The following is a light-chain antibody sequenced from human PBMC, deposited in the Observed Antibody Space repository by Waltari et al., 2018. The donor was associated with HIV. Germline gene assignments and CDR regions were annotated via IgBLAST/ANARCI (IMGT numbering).Light chain of an antibody. Sequence: QSALPQPAYVSGSPGQSTTIPCTGTSSDGGGYTDVSWYQQHPGKAPTLMIYEVSNRPSRISIRFSGSKSGNTASLTISGLQAEDEADYYCCSYTSRSTLVFGGGTKLTVL. CDR2: EVS. V-gene: IGLV2-14*01. CDR3: CSYTSRSTLV. CDR1: SSDGGGYTD. J-gene: IGLJ2*01.